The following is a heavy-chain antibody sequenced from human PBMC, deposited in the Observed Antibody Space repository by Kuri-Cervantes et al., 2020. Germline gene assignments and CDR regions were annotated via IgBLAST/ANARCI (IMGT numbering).Heavy chain of an antibody. CDR3: AKIARGTSDILTT. CDR2: ISGSGGST. D-gene: IGHD3-9*01. J-gene: IGHJ5*02. Sequence: GESLKISCTVSGGSISSSSYYWGWIRQPPGKGLEWVSAISGSGGSTYYADSVKGRFTISRDNSKNTLYLQMDSLRAEDTAVYYCAKIARGTSDILTTWGQGTLVTVSS. CDR1: GGSISSSSYY. V-gene: IGHV3-23*01.